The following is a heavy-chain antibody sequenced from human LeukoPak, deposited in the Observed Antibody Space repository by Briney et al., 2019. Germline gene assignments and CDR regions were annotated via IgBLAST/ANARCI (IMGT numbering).Heavy chain of an antibody. J-gene: IGHJ3*02. Sequence: QAGGSLRLSCAAFGFTFSNAMSWVRQAPGKGLEWVSAISGSGGSTYYADSVKGRFTISRDNSKNTLYLQMNSLRAEDTAVYYCATPPTVTTIRDAFDIWGQGTMVTVSS. V-gene: IGHV3-23*01. CDR3: ATPPTVTTIRDAFDI. CDR2: ISGSGGST. CDR1: GFTFSNA. D-gene: IGHD4-17*01.